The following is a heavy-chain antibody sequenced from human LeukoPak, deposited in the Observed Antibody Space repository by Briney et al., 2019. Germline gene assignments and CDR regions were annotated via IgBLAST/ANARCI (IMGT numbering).Heavy chain of an antibody. J-gene: IGHJ4*02. CDR1: GGSISSYY. D-gene: IGHD3-10*01. CDR3: ARGPRYYYGSGSYYFFDY. Sequence: SETLSLTCTVSGGSISSYYWSWIRQPPGKGLEWIGYIYYSGSTNYNPSLKSRVTISVDTSKNQFSLKLSSVTAADTAVYYCARGPRYYYGSGSYYFFDYWGQGTLVTVSS. CDR2: IYYSGST. V-gene: IGHV4-59*12.